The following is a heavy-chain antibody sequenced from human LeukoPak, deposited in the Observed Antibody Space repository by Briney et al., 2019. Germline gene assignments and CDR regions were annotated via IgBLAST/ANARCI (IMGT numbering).Heavy chain of an antibody. CDR1: GFTFSSYA. D-gene: IGHD6-13*01. CDR2: ISGSGGST. CDR3: ARVRYSSSWYLGAFDI. Sequence: GGSLRLSCAASGFTFSSYAMSWVRQAPGKELEWVSAISGSGGSTYYADSVKGRFTISRDNAKNSLYLQMNSLRAEDTAVYYCARVRYSSSWYLGAFDIWGQGTMVTVSS. V-gene: IGHV3-23*01. J-gene: IGHJ3*02.